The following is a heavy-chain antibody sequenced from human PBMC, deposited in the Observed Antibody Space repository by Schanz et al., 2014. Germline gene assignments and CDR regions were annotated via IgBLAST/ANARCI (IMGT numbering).Heavy chain of an antibody. D-gene: IGHD1-26*01. CDR1: GGTFSTYT. CDR2: ISGYTGDT. CDR3: ARDNGRIPAANSFDY. V-gene: IGHV1-18*01. J-gene: IGHJ4*02. Sequence: QVQLVQSGAEVKKPGSSVKVSCTASGGTFSTYTISWVRQAPGQGPEWIGWISGYTGDTKYAQKFQHRVNMTTDRTTSTVYMELRSLRFDDTAVYFCARDNGRIPAANSFDYWGQGTRVTVSS.